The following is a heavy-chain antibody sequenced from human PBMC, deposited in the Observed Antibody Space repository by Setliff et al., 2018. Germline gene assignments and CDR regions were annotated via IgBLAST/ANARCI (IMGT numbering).Heavy chain of an antibody. D-gene: IGHD7-27*01. CDR1: GFSFSRHW. J-gene: IGHJ4*02. CDR2: IKQDGSTK. Sequence: GGSLRLSCVVSGFSFSRHWMSWVRQAPGKGLEWVADIKQDGSTKYYLDSVKGRFTISRDNAKRSLYLQMNSLRVEDTAVYYCVRDLHWGFDYWGLGTLVTVSS. V-gene: IGHV3-7*01. CDR3: VRDLHWGFDY.